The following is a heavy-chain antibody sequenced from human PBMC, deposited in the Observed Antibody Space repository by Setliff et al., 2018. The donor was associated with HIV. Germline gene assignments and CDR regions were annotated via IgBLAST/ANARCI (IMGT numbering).Heavy chain of an antibody. CDR2: IFGNGVT. V-gene: IGHV4-4*07. CDR1: GGSITTYD. Sequence: SETLSLTCTVSGGSITTYDWTWVRQSAGRGLEWVGRIFGNGVTNYNTFLESRVSMSLDTSRNYLSLRLRSVTAADTALYYCARDNHGFPVDWGQGTLVTVSS. J-gene: IGHJ4*02. D-gene: IGHD5-12*01. CDR3: ARDNHGFPVD.